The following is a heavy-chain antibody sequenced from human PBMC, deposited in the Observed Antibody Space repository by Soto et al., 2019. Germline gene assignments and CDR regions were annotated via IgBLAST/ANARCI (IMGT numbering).Heavy chain of an antibody. V-gene: IGHV4-34*01. J-gene: IGHJ4*02. CDR2: INHSGST. CDR1: GGSFSGYY. D-gene: IGHD3-10*01. Sequence: QVQLQQWGAGLLKPSETLSLTSAVYGGSFSGYYWSWIRQPPGKGLEWIGEINHSGSTNYNPSLKSRVTLAVDMSKNQFSLKLSSVTAADTAVYYCARGKVVRGSYVTLDYWGQGTLVTVSS. CDR3: ARGKVVRGSYVTLDY.